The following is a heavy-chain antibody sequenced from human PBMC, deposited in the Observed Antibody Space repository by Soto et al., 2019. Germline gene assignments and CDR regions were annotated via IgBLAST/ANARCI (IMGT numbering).Heavy chain of an antibody. V-gene: IGHV4-34*01. Sequence: SETLSLTCAVYGGSFSGYYWSWIRQPPGKGLEWIGEINHSGSTNYNPSLKSRVTISVDISKGQFSLRLTSVTAADTAVYYCARYNAASGTYYFDFWGQGALVTVSS. CDR2: INHSGST. D-gene: IGHD6-13*01. J-gene: IGHJ4*02. CDR1: GGSFSGYY. CDR3: ARYNAASGTYYFDF.